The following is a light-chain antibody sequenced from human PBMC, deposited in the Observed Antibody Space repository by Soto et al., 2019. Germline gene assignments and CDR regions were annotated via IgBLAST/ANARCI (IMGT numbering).Light chain of an antibody. CDR2: RTS. CDR1: QSVSSSY. Sequence: EIPFTQSPGTRSLSPGERAPLPCRASQSVSSSYLAWYQQTPGQAPRLVIYRTSNRANGIPARCSGSGSGTDLTLTISSLEPEDFAVYYCQQYGSSLKLTFGGGTKVDIK. J-gene: IGKJ4*01. V-gene: IGKV3-20*01. CDR3: QQYGSSLKLT.